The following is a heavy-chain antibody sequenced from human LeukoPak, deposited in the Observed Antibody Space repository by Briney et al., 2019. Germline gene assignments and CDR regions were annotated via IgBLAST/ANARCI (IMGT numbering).Heavy chain of an antibody. D-gene: IGHD3-22*01. CDR3: ARGFPTYYYDSSFLAFDY. CDR1: GGSISSGGYY. CDR2: IYYSGST. V-gene: IGHV4-31*03. Sequence: SQTLSLTCTVSGGSISSGGYYWSWLRQHPGKGLEWIGYIYYSGSTYYNPSLKSRVTISVDTSKNQFSLKLSSATAADTAVYYCARGFPTYYYDSSFLAFDYWGQGTLVTVSS. J-gene: IGHJ4*02.